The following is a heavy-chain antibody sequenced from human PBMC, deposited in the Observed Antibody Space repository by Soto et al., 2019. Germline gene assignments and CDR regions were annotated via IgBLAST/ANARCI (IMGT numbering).Heavy chain of an antibody. CDR3: ARVLGNDAFDI. V-gene: IGHV4-61*05. CDR1: GGSISSISYY. D-gene: IGHD3-3*02. J-gene: IGHJ3*02. Sequence: SETLSLTCTVSGGSISSISYYWGWIRQPPGKGLEWIGYIYYSGSTNYNPSLKSRVTISVDKSKNQFSLKLSSVTAADTAVYYCARVLGNDAFDIWGQGTMVTVSS. CDR2: IYYSGST.